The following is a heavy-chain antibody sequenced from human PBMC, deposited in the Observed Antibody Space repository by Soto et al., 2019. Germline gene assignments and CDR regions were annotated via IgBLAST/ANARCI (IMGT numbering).Heavy chain of an antibody. J-gene: IGHJ5*02. CDR3: ARHVGGTAAGTFDWFDP. D-gene: IGHD6-13*01. CDR1: GGSISSSSYY. Sequence: QLQLQESGPGLVKPSETLSLTCTVSGGSISSSSYYWGWIRQPPGKGLEWIGSIYYSGSTYYNPSLKSRVTISVDTSKNQFSLKLSSVTAADTAVYYCARHVGGTAAGTFDWFDPWGQGTLVTVSS. CDR2: IYYSGST. V-gene: IGHV4-39*01.